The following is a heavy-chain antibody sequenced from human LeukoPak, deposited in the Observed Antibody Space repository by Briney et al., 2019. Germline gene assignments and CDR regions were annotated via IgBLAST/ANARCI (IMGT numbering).Heavy chain of an antibody. D-gene: IGHD2-2*01. Sequence: SETLSLTCTVSGGSISSYYWSWIRQPARKGLEWIGRIYTSGSTNYNPSLESRVTMSVDTSKNQFSLKLSSVTAADTAVYYCARVTKDIVVVPAATYYYYYMDVWGKGTTVTVSS. CDR1: GGSISSYY. V-gene: IGHV4-4*07. CDR3: ARVTKDIVVVPAATYYYYYMDV. CDR2: IYTSGST. J-gene: IGHJ6*03.